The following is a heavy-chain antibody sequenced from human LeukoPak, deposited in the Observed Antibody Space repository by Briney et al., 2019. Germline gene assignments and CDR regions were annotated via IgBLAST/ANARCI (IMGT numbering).Heavy chain of an antibody. Sequence: PGGSLRLSCAASGFTFSSYGMHWVRQAPGKGLEWVALIWYDGSNKYYADSVKGRFTISRDNSKNTLYLQMNSLRAEDTAVYYCARGGYYVWGSYPIDYWGQGTLVTVSS. CDR3: ARGGYYVWGSYPIDY. V-gene: IGHV3-33*01. J-gene: IGHJ4*02. CDR2: IWYDGSNK. CDR1: GFTFSSYG. D-gene: IGHD3-16*02.